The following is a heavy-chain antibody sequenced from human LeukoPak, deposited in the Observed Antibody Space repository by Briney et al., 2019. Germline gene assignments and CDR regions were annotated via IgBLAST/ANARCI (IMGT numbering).Heavy chain of an antibody. V-gene: IGHV3-43*01. J-gene: IGHJ1*01. CDR3: AKDTGSGYYKYFQH. D-gene: IGHD3-22*01. CDR2: ISWDGGST. CDR1: GFTFDDYT. Sequence: PGGSLRLSCAASGFTFDDYTMHWVRQAPGKGLEWVSLISWDGGSTYYADSVKGRFTISRDNSKNSLYLQMNSLRAEDTALYYCAKDTGSGYYKYFQHWGQGTLVTVSS.